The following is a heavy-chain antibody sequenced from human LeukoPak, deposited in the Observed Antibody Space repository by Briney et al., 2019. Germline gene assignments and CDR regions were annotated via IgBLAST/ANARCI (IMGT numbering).Heavy chain of an antibody. CDR2: ISSSSRTI. J-gene: IGHJ5*02. CDR1: GFTFSTYS. CDR3: ARDFLPLFGIAALRPAGWFDP. V-gene: IGHV3-48*04. Sequence: GGSLRLSCVASGFTFSTYSLNWVRQAPGKGLEWISYISSSSRTIYYADSVKGRLTISRDNAKNSLYLQMNSLRAEDTAVYYCARDFLPLFGIAALRPAGWFDPWGQGTLVTVSS. D-gene: IGHD6-6*01.